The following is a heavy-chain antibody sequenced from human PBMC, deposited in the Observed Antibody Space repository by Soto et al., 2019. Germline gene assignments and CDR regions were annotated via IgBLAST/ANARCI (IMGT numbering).Heavy chain of an antibody. CDR2: MNPNGGYT. J-gene: IGHJ6*02. CDR3: ARDQEILPGRGCMDD. V-gene: IGHV1-8*01. CDR1: GHTFTSYD. D-gene: IGHD3-3*01. Sequence: GASVKVSCKASGHTFTSYDINWVRQATGQGLEWMGWMNPNGGYTGYAQKFQGRVTMTRNTSTSTAYMELSSLRSDDTAVYYCARDQEILPGRGCMDDWGPGTKGSVSS.